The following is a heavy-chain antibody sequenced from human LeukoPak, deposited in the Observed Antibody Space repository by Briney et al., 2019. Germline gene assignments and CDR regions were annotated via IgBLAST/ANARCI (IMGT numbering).Heavy chain of an antibody. Sequence: SETLSLTCTVSGGSISSYYWSWIRQPPGKRLEWIGYIYYSGSTNYNPSLKSRVTISVDTSKNQFSLKLSSVTAADTAVYYCARDIRHYYSSEDGIDPWGQGTLVTVSS. CDR2: IYYSGST. D-gene: IGHD3-22*01. CDR3: ARDIRHYYSSEDGIDP. J-gene: IGHJ5*02. CDR1: GGSISSYY. V-gene: IGHV4-59*01.